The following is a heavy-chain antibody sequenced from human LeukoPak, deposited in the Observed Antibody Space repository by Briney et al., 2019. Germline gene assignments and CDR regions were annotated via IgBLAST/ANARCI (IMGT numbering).Heavy chain of an antibody. J-gene: IGHJ4*02. CDR2: ISSGSSTI. Sequence: GGSLRLSCAASGFTFSSYSMNWVRQAPGKGLEWVSYISSGSSTIYYADPVKGRFTISRDNAKNSLYLQMNSLRAEDTAVYYCASTGRLGSYDYWGQGTLVTVSS. CDR1: GFTFSSYS. CDR3: ASTGRLGSYDY. V-gene: IGHV3-48*01. D-gene: IGHD2-21*01.